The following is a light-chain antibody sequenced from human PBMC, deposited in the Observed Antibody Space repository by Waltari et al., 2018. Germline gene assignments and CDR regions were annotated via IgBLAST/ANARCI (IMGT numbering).Light chain of an antibody. CDR2: QDS. J-gene: IGLJ3*02. Sequence: SYELTQPSSVSVSPGQTASITCSGYNLGSKYVSWFQQRPGQSPVLVIYQDSERPSGIPERFSGSNSGDTATLAISGTQAMDEAEYFCQAWDTITVVFGGGTELTVL. V-gene: IGLV3-1*01. CDR1: NLGSKY. CDR3: QAWDTITVV.